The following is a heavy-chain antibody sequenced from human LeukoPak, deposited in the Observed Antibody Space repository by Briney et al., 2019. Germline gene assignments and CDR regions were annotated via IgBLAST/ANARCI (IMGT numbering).Heavy chain of an antibody. CDR2: IYYSGST. CDR3: ARALYSGSYYGWFDP. CDR1: GGSISSGSYY. J-gene: IGHJ5*02. V-gene: IGHV4-61*01. D-gene: IGHD1-26*01. Sequence: SQTLSLTCTVSGGSISSGSYYWSWIRQPPGKGLEWIGYIYYSGSTNYNPSLKSRVTISVDTSKNQFSLKLSSVTAADTAVYYCARALYSGSYYGWFDPWGQGTLVTVSS.